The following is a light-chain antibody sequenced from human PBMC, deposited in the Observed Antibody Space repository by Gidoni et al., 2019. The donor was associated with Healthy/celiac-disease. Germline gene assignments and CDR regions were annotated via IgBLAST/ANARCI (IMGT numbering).Light chain of an antibody. CDR3: QQSYSTPYT. CDR1: QSISSY. J-gene: IGKJ2*01. Sequence: DIQMTQSPSSLSASVGHRVTITCRARQSISSYLNWYQQKPGKAPKLLIYAASSLQSGVPSRFSGSGSGTDFTLTISSLQPEDFATYYCQQSYSTPYTFGQGTKLEIK. V-gene: IGKV1-39*01. CDR2: AAS.